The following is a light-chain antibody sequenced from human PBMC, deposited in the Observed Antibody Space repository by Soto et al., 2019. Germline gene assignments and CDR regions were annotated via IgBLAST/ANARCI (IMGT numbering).Light chain of an antibody. Sequence: SVLTQAASVSGSPGQSITISCTGTSSDVGSYNLVSWYQQHPGKAPKLMIYEVSKRPSGLSNRFSASKSGNTASLTISGLQAEDEADYYCCSYARSSTYVFGTGTKVTV. CDR3: CSYARSSTYV. V-gene: IGLV2-23*02. CDR1: SSDVGSYNL. CDR2: EVS. J-gene: IGLJ1*01.